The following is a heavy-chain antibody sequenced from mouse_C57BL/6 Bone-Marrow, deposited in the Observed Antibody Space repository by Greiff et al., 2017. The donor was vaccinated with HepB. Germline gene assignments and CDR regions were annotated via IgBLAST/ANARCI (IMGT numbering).Heavy chain of an antibody. J-gene: IGHJ2*01. CDR1: GYSFTGYY. V-gene: IGHV1-42*01. CDR3: ARSAYYGSFDY. Sequence: VQLQQSGPELVKPGASVKISCKASGYSFTGYYMNWVKQSPEKSLEWIGEINPSTGGTTYNQKFKAKATLTVDKSSSTAYMQLKSLTSEDSAVYYCARSAYYGSFDYWGQGTTLTVSS. CDR2: INPSTGGT. D-gene: IGHD1-1*01.